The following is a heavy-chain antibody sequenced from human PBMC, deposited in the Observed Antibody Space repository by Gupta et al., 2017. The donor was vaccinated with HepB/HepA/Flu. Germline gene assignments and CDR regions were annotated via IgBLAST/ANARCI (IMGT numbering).Heavy chain of an antibody. Sequence: EVQLVQSGAEVKKPGESLKISCKVSGYSFTSYWIGWVRQMPGKGLEWMGIIYPDDADTRYSTSFKGQVTISAEKSISTAYVQWSRLKASETAMDYCARLPHESSRHRRYWFDPGGQGTLVTVSS. CDR3: ARLPHESSRHRRYWFDP. CDR2: IYPDDADT. J-gene: IGHJ5*02. D-gene: IGHD6-19*01. CDR1: GYSFTSYW. V-gene: IGHV5-51*01.